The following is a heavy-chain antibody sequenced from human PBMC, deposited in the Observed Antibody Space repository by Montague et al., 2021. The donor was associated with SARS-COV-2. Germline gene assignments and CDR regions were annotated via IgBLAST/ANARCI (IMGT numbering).Heavy chain of an antibody. CDR2: IYYRGST. V-gene: IGHV4-59*01. J-gene: IGHJ5*02. Sequence: SETLSLTCTVSNGSINSYYWSWVRQPPGKRLEWIGYIYYRGSTNYNPSLESRVTVSIDTSKNQFSLKLRSVTAADTAVYFCAREGLHNWFGPWGQGTPVIVSS. CDR1: NGSINSYY. CDR3: AREGLHNWFGP.